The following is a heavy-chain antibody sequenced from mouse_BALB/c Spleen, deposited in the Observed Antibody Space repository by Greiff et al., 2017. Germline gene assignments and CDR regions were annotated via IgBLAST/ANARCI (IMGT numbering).Heavy chain of an antibody. Sequence: EVQLQESGGGLVQPGGSLNLSCAASGFDFSRYWMSWARQAPGKGQEWIGEINPGSSTINYTPSLKDKFIISRDNAKNTLYLQMSKVRSEDTALYYCARRGASYAMDYWGQGTSVTVSS. V-gene: IGHV4-2*02. D-gene: IGHD6-1*01. CDR2: INPGSSTI. CDR3: ARRGASYAMDY. J-gene: IGHJ4*01. CDR1: GFDFSRYW.